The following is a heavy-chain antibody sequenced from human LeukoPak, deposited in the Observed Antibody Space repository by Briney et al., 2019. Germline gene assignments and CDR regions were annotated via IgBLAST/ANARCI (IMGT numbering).Heavy chain of an antibody. D-gene: IGHD6-13*01. CDR3: ARAIPIAAAGHYYYMDV. Sequence: PSETLSLTCAVYGGTFSGYYWSWIRQPPGQGLEWIGEINHSGSTNYNPSLKSRVTISVDTSKNQFSLKLSSVTAADTAVYYRARAIPIAAAGHYYYMDVWGKGTTVTVSS. CDR2: INHSGST. J-gene: IGHJ6*03. CDR1: GGTFSGYY. V-gene: IGHV4-34*01.